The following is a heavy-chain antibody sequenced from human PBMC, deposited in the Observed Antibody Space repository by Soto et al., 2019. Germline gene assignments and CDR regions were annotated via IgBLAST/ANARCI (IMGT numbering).Heavy chain of an antibody. D-gene: IGHD2-15*01. Sequence: GGSLRLSCAASGFTFSSYAMSWVRQAPGKGLEWVSAISGSGGSTYYADSVKGRFTISRDNSKNTLYLQMNSLRAEDTAVYYCANADPPDCSGGSCYSLDYWGQGTLVTVSS. CDR2: ISGSGGST. J-gene: IGHJ4*02. CDR3: ANADPPDCSGGSCYSLDY. CDR1: GFTFSSYA. V-gene: IGHV3-23*01.